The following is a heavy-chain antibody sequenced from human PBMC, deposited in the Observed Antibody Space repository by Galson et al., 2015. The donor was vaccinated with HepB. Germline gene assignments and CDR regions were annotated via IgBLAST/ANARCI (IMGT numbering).Heavy chain of an antibody. CDR2: IEQNGRET. CDR3: ARAGLVGSGRYYFDY. CDR1: GFTCSNYW. V-gene: IGHV3-7*01. D-gene: IGHD3-10*01. Sequence: SLRLSCAASGFTCSNYWMSWVRQAPGKGLEWLANIEQNGRETNYVDSVKGRFTISRDNAKNSLYLQMNSLRAGDTAVYYCARAGLVGSGRYYFDYWGQGTLVTVSS. J-gene: IGHJ4*02.